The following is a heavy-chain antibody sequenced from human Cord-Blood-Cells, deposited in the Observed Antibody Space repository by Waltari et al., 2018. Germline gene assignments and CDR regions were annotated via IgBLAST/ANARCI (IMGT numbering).Heavy chain of an antibody. J-gene: IGHJ5*02. CDR1: GFSLSTSGVG. Sequence: QITLKESGPTLVKPTQTLTLTCTFSGFSLSTSGVGVGWIRQPPGKALEWLALIYWDDDKRYSPSLKSRLTITKDTSKNQVVLTMTNMDPVDTATYYCAHSSASCNSTSCYWFDPWGQGTLVTVSS. V-gene: IGHV2-5*02. D-gene: IGHD2-2*01. CDR2: IYWDDDK. CDR3: AHSSASCNSTSCYWFDP.